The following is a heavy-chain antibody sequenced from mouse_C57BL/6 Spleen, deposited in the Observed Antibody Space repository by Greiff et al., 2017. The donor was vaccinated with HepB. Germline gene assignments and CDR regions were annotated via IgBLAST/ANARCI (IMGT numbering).Heavy chain of an antibody. CDR3: ARNGGWGDAMDY. J-gene: IGHJ4*01. D-gene: IGHD1-1*02. CDR2: IWSGGST. V-gene: IGHV2-2*01. CDR1: GFSLTSYG. Sequence: QVQLQQSGPGLVQPSQSLSITCTVSGFSLTSYGVHWVRQSPGKGLEWLGVIWSGGSTDYYAAFISRLSISKDNSKCQFFLKMNSLQADDTAIYYCARNGGWGDAMDYWGQGTSVTVSS.